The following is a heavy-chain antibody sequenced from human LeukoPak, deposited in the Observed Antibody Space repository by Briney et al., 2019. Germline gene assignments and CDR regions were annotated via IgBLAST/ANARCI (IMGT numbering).Heavy chain of an antibody. V-gene: IGHV4-61*02. CDR2: MYIGGRT. CDR1: GTSIRSGSYY. D-gene: IGHD3-22*01. J-gene: IGHJ4*02. Sequence: SQTLSLTCTVTGTSIRSGSYYWNWIRQAAGKGLEWIGRMYIGGRTTYNPSLKSRVTISLETTENQFSLRLRSVTAADTAVYYCARHRTYYYDSSGFDYWGQGTLVTVSS. CDR3: ARHRTYYYDSSGFDY.